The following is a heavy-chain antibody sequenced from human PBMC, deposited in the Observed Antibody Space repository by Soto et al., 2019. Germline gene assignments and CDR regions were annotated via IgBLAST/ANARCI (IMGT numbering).Heavy chain of an antibody. Sequence: AWSLCLSCAASAFTFVSFAMTWVRQAPGKGLEWVSSVTPSGDNTYYADSVKGRFTISRGNSKNTLYLQMNSLRAEDTAVYYCAKSGSHSYFDYWGQGTLVTVSS. J-gene: IGHJ4*02. D-gene: IGHD3-10*01. CDR2: VTPSGDNT. CDR3: AKSGSHSYFDY. CDR1: AFTFVSFA. V-gene: IGHV3-23*01.